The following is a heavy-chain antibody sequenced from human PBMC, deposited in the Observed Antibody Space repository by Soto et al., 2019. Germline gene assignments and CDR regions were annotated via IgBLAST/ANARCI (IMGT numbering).Heavy chain of an antibody. J-gene: IGHJ4*02. CDR2: ISSSGSTI. CDR3: AILWFGELLPPSQVPN. D-gene: IGHD3-10*01. Sequence: PGGSLRLSCAASGFTFSSYEMNWVRQAPGKGLEWVSYISSSGSTIYYADSVKGRFTISRDNPKNSLYLQMNSLRAEDTAVYYCAILWFGELLPPSQVPNWGQGTLVTVSS. V-gene: IGHV3-48*03. CDR1: GFTFSSYE.